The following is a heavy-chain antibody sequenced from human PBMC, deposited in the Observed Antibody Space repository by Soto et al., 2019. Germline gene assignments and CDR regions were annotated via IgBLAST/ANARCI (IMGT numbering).Heavy chain of an antibody. Sequence: QLQLQESGPGLVKPSETLSLTCTVSFGSISSSSYYWGWISQPPGKGLEWIGSIYYSGRTYYTPSIESRVTTSGATSKTQSPRQLSPATAADPAVNYCATLRIGESQHWGQGILGTVSS. CDR2: IYYSGRT. CDR1: FGSISSSSYY. V-gene: IGHV4-39*01. D-gene: IGHD3-10*01. CDR3: ATLRIGESQH. J-gene: IGHJ1*01.